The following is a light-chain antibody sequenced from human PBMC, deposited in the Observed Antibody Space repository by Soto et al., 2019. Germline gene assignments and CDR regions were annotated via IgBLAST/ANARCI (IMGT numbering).Light chain of an antibody. Sequence: EIVMTQSPATLSVSQGERATLSCRASQSVSSNLAWYQQKPGQAPRLLIYGASTRATGIPARFSGSGSGTEFTLTISSLQSVDFAVYSCQQYNNWPWTFGQGTKVDIK. CDR2: GAS. J-gene: IGKJ1*01. V-gene: IGKV3-15*01. CDR1: QSVSSN. CDR3: QQYNNWPWT.